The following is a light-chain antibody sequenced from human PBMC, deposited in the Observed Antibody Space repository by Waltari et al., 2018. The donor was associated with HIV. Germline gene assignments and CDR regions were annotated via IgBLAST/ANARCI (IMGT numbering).Light chain of an antibody. V-gene: IGLV1-47*01. J-gene: IGLJ3*02. Sequence: QSVLTQPPSASGTPGQRVTISCSGSSSNIGINFVSWYQHLPGTAPKVLIYKNTQRPSGVPVRFSGSKSATSASLAISGLRSEDEADYYCAAWDDSLSGWVFGGGTQLTVL. CDR2: KNT. CDR3: AAWDDSLSGWV. CDR1: SSNIGINF.